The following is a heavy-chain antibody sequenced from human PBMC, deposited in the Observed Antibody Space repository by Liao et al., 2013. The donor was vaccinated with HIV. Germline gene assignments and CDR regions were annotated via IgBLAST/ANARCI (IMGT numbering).Heavy chain of an antibody. D-gene: IGHD3-3*01. CDR3: ATRITISGVAIPHALDV. Sequence: QVQLQQWGAGLLKPSETLSLTCGVLGGSFSSSYWSWIRQAPGKGLEWIGEINHTGDTKYNPSLKSRVTMSVDTSKNQFSLKLTSVTAADTAVYYCATRITISGVAIPHALDVWGQGTMVAVSS. J-gene: IGHJ3*01. CDR1: GGSFSSSY. CDR2: INHTGDT. V-gene: IGHV4-34*01.